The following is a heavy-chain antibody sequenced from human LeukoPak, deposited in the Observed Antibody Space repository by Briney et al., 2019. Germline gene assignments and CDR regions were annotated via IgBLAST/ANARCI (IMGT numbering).Heavy chain of an antibody. D-gene: IGHD6-13*01. CDR1: GGTFSSYA. J-gene: IGHJ4*02. Sequence: ASVKVSCKASGGTFSSYAISWVRQAPGQGLEWMGGIIPIFGTANYAQKFQGRVTITADESTSTAYMELSSLRSEDTAVYYCASTRNRRIAAAGSLLVGFDYWGQGTLVTVSS. CDR2: IIPIFGTA. V-gene: IGHV1-69*13. CDR3: ASTRNRRIAAAGSLLVGFDY.